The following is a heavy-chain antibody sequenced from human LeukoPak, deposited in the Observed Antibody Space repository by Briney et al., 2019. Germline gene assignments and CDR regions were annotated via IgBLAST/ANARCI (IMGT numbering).Heavy chain of an antibody. J-gene: IGHJ4*02. CDR3: AREMEAFDY. D-gene: IGHD1-1*01. V-gene: IGHV3-30-3*01. CDR2: ISYDGSNK. Sequence: GRSLRLSCAASAFTFSSYAMHWVRQAPGKGLEWVAVISYDGSNKYYADSVKGRFTISRDNSKNTLYVQMNSLRAEDTAVYYCAREMEAFDYWGQGTLVTVSS. CDR1: AFTFSSYA.